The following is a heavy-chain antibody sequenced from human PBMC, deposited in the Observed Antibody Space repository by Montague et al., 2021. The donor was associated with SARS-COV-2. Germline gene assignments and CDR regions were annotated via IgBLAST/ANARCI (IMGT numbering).Heavy chain of an antibody. CDR1: GGSISSGSYY. J-gene: IGHJ4*02. V-gene: IGHV4-61*02. CDR2: IYTSGSA. D-gene: IGHD5-12*01. CDR3: ARGPTNNIGMVATRLDY. Sequence: TLSLTCTVSGGSISSGSYYWTWIRQPAGKGLEWIGRIYTSGSANYNASLKSRVTISVDTSNNQFSLKLTSVTAADTAVYYCARGPTNNIGMVATRLDYWGQGTLVTVSS.